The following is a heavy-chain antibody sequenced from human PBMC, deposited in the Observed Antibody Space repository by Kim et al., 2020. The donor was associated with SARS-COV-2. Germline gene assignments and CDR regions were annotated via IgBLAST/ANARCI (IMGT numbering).Heavy chain of an antibody. CDR2: ISFDGSSD. V-gene: IGHV3-30*04. Sequence: GGSLRLSCAASGFTFSSFAMHWVRQAPGKGLEWLAVISFDGSSDYYADSVRGRFTISRDNSKNILYLQMSSLGREDTAVYYCASDFCSAGTCYADNWGQGILVNVSS. D-gene: IGHD2-15*01. CDR3: ASDFCSAGTCYADN. CDR1: GFTFSSFA. J-gene: IGHJ1*01.